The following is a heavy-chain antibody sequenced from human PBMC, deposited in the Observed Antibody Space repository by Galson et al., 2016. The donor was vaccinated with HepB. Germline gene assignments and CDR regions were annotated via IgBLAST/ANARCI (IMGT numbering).Heavy chain of an antibody. J-gene: IGHJ4*02. Sequence: TNYNTSLKSRVTISVDKSRNQLSLDLSSVTAADTAVYYCARHLLAPGTRGFDFWGPGTLVTVSS. CDR3: ARHLLAPGTRGFDF. CDR2: T. V-gene: IGHV4-4*02. D-gene: IGHD6-13*01.